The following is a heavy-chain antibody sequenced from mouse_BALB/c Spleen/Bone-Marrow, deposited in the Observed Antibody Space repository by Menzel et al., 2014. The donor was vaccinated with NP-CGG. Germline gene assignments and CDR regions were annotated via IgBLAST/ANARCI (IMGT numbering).Heavy chain of an antibody. CDR3: TRDAMDY. CDR1: GSTFSSYT. J-gene: IGHJ4*01. CDR2: ISSGGSYT. Sequence: EVKLMESGGGLVKPGGSLKLSCAASGSTFSSYTMSWVRQTPEKRLEWVATISSGGSYTYYPDSVKGRFTISRDNAKNTLYLQMSSLKSEDTAMYYCTRDAMDYWGQGTSVTVSS. V-gene: IGHV5-6-4*01.